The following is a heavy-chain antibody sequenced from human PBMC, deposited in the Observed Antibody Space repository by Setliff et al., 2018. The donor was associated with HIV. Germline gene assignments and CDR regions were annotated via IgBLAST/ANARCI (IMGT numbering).Heavy chain of an antibody. V-gene: IGHV4-31*03. CDR1: GSSFSSSIYY. Sequence: SETLSLTCNVSGSSFSSSIYYWTWIRQQPGKGLEWIGYISYSGSTYYNPSLKSRLTMSIDTSKSHFSLNLNSVTAADTVVYYCARGTTSITFDYWSQGTLVTVSS. D-gene: IGHD1-1*01. J-gene: IGHJ4*02. CDR3: ARGTTSITFDY. CDR2: ISYSGST.